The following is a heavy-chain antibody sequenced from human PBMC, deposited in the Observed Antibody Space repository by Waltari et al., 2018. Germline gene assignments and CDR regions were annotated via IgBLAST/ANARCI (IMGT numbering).Heavy chain of an antibody. D-gene: IGHD6-13*01. J-gene: IGHJ6*03. CDR3: ARGSVSGSSNYYYYYMDV. Sequence: EVQLVESGGGLVQSGGSLRLSCAASGFTFSSYYMNWVRQAPGKGLEWISYIRGSSSTIYYADSVKGRFTISRDNAKNSLYLQMNSLRAEDAAVYYCARGSVSGSSNYYYYYMDVWGKGTTVSVSS. CDR2: IRGSSSTI. CDR1: GFTFSSYY. V-gene: IGHV3-48*04.